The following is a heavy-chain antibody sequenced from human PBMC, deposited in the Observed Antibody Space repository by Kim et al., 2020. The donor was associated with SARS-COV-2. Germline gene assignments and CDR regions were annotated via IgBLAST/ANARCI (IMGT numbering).Heavy chain of an antibody. V-gene: IGHV1-2*02. CDR3: ARVGGEGYNDDY. Sequence: NDAQKFQGRVTMTRDTSISTAYMELSRLRSDDTAVYYCARVGGEGYNDDYWGQGTLVTVSS. J-gene: IGHJ4*02. D-gene: IGHD3-16*01.